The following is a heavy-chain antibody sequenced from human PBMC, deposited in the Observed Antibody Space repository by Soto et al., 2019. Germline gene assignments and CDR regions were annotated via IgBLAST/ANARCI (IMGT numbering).Heavy chain of an antibody. V-gene: IGHV4-59*08. Sequence: SETLSLTCTVSGGSISSYYWSWIRQPPGKGLEWIGYIYYSGSTNYNPSLKSRVTISVDTSKNQFSLKLSSVTAADTAVYYCARLRNYYGSGSYYLDYWGQGTLVTVSS. CDR2: IYYSGST. J-gene: IGHJ4*02. CDR3: ARLRNYYGSGSYYLDY. D-gene: IGHD3-10*01. CDR1: GGSISSYY.